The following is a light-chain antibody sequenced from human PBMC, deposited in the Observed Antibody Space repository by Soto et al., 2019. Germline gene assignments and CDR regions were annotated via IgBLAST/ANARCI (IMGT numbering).Light chain of an antibody. CDR3: SSYTRSSTPYV. CDR2: DDS. V-gene: IGLV2-14*03. Sequence: QSALTQPASVSGSPGQSITISCTGTSSDVGAYNYVSWYQQHPGKAPKLMIHDDSNRPSGVSTRFSGSKSGNTASLTISGLQAEDEDDYYCSSYTRSSTPYVFGTGTKRTVL. CDR1: SSDVGAYNY. J-gene: IGLJ1*01.